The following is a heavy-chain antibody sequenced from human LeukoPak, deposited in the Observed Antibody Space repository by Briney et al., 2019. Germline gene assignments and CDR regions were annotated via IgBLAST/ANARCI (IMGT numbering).Heavy chain of an antibody. V-gene: IGHV1-2*02. CDR1: GYTFTGYY. D-gene: IGHD6-19*01. Sequence: ASVKVSCKASGYTFTGYYMHWVRQAPGQGLEWMGWINPNSGGTNYAQKFQGRVTMTRDTSTSTVYMELSSLRSEDTAVYYCARYGFSSGGLQGYWYFDLWGRGTLVTVSS. CDR2: INPNSGGT. J-gene: IGHJ2*01. CDR3: ARYGFSSGGLQGYWYFDL.